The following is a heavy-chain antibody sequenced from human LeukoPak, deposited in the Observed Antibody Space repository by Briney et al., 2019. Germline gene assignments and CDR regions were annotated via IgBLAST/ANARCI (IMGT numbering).Heavy chain of an antibody. CDR1: GFTFSSYS. J-gene: IGHJ4*02. D-gene: IGHD2-8*01. CDR2: ISSSSSYI. CDR3: ARDHGVM. V-gene: IGHV3-21*01. Sequence: PGGSLRLSCAASGFTFSSYSMNWVRQAPGKGLEWVSSISSSSSYIYYVDSVKGRFTISRDNAKNSLYLQMNSLRAEDTAVYYCARDHGVMWGQGTLVTVSS.